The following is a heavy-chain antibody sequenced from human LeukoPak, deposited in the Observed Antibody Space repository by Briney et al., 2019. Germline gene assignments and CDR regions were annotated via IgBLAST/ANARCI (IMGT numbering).Heavy chain of an antibody. J-gene: IGHJ5*02. V-gene: IGHV3-21*01. CDR3: ARAGRAYSSSWYWFDP. CDR2: LSSSSSYI. CDR1: GFTFSSYS. D-gene: IGHD6-13*01. Sequence: PGRSLRLSCAASGFTFSSYSMNWVRQAPGKGLGWVSSLSSSSSYIDYADSVKGRFTISRDNAKNSLYLQVNSLRAEDTAVYYCARAGRAYSSSWYWFDPWGQGTLVTVSS.